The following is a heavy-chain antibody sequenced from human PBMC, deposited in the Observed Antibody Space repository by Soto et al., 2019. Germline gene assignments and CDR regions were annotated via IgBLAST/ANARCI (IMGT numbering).Heavy chain of an antibody. CDR1: GGSIDSSSYH. CDR2: IYYSGST. Sequence: PSETLSLTCTVSGGSIDSSSYHWAWIRQPPVKGLELIGSIYYSGSTYYNPSLKSRVTISVDTSKNQFSLKLSSVTAADTAVYYCARVAITYYDFWSGLSGYYFDYWGQGTLVTVSS. J-gene: IGHJ4*02. D-gene: IGHD3-3*01. V-gene: IGHV4-39*01. CDR3: ARVAITYYDFWSGLSGYYFDY.